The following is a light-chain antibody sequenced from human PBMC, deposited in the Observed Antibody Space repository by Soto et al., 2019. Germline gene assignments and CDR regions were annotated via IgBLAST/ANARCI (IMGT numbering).Light chain of an antibody. V-gene: IGKV3-15*01. J-gene: IGKJ2*01. CDR3: QQYNNWPPT. CDR2: RAS. Sequence: EIVMTQSPATLSVSPGERATLSCRASQSVSSNLAWHQQKPGQAPRLLIYRASTRATGIPARFSGSGSGTEFTLIISSLQSEDVAVYYCQQYNNWPPTFGQGTKLEIK. CDR1: QSVSSN.